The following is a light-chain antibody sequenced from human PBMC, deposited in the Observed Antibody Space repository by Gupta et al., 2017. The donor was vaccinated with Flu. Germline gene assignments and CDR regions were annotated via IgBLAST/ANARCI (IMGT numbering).Light chain of an antibody. CDR2: GAS. Sequence: EIVMTQSSATLSVSPGERATLSCRASQSVSSNLAWYQQKPGQAPRLLIYGASTRATGIPARFSGSGSGTEFTLTISSLQSEDFAVYYCQQYNNWPSLTFGGGTKVEIK. J-gene: IGKJ4*01. CDR3: QQYNNWPSLT. V-gene: IGKV3-15*01. CDR1: QSVSSN.